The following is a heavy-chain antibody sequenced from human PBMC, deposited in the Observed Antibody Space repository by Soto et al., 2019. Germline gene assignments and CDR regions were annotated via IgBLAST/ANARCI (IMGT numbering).Heavy chain of an antibody. J-gene: IGHJ4*02. CDR2: ISSSGAST. D-gene: IGHD2-8*01. V-gene: IGHV3-23*01. CDR1: GFTFSIYA. CDR3: AKNQATMAHHY. Sequence: PGGSLRLSSPPSGFTFSIYAMSWVRHAPGKELEWVSTISSSGASTDYADSVKGRFTISRDNSQNTLNLQMNSLRAEDTAICYCAKNQATMAHHYWGAGILVTVSS.